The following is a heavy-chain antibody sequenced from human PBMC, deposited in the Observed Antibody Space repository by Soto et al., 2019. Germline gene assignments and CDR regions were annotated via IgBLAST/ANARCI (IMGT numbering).Heavy chain of an antibody. CDR1: GFSLSTSGVG. CDR3: AHSLITRQRLYYFDY. CDR2: IYWNDDK. J-gene: IGHJ4*02. D-gene: IGHD1-20*01. Sequence: QITLKESGPTLVKPTQTLTLTCTFSGFSLSTSGVGVGWIRQPPGKALEWLALIYWNDDKRYSPSLKSRLTITKDTSKNQVVLTMTNMDPVDTATYYCAHSLITRQRLYYFDYWGQGTLVTVSS. V-gene: IGHV2-5*01.